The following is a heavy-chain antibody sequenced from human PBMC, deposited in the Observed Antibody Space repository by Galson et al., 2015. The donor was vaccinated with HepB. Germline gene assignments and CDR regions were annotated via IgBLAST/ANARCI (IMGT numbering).Heavy chain of an antibody. CDR2: ISYDGSNK. Sequence: SLRLSCAASGFTFSSYGMHWVRQAPGKGLEWVAVISYDGSNKYYADSVKGRFTISRDNSKNTLYLQMNSLRAEDTAVYYCAKDYGSSGWYSALDYWGQGTLVTVSS. V-gene: IGHV3-30*18. J-gene: IGHJ4*02. D-gene: IGHD6-19*01. CDR3: AKDYGSSGWYSALDY. CDR1: GFTFSSYG.